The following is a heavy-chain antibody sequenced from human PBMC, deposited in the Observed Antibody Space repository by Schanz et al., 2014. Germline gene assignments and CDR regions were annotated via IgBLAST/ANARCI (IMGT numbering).Heavy chain of an antibody. J-gene: IGHJ6*03. D-gene: IGHD5-12*01. CDR3: ARVDSGYDAHLYYYCYCMDV. V-gene: IGHV3-NL1*01. CDR1: GFTFSKYG. CDR2: LTGRGTTT. Sequence: QVQLVESGGGVVQPGRSLRLSCAASGFTFSKYGVHWVRQAPGKGLEWVSALTGRGTTTYYADSVKGRFTISRDKSKNTLDRQMNSLRADDTAVYYCARVDSGYDAHLYYYCYCMDVRGKGSTVTVSS.